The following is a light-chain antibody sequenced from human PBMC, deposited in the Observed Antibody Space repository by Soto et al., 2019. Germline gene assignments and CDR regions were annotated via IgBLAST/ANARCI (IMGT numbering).Light chain of an antibody. Sequence: QAVLTQPPSASGAPGQSVTISCTGTSSDVGGYNYVSWYQQHPGNAPKLMIYEVSKQPSGVPDRFSGSKSGNTASLTVSGLEAEDEADYYSSSYAGSNNVVFGGGTKLTVL. CDR2: EVS. J-gene: IGLJ2*01. CDR3: SSYAGSNNVV. V-gene: IGLV2-8*01. CDR1: SSDVGGYNY.